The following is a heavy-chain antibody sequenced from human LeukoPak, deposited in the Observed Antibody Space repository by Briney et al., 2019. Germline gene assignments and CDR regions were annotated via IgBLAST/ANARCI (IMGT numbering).Heavy chain of an antibody. V-gene: IGHV4-31*03. CDR1: GGSISNGGYY. CDR2: IYYSGST. D-gene: IGHD4-23*01. Sequence: SETLSLTCTVSGGSISNGGYYWSWIRQHPGKGLEWIGYIYYSGSTYYNPSLKSRVTISVDTSKNQFSLKLSSVTAADTAVYYCARSSDYGGNYPYFDYWGQGTLVTVSS. J-gene: IGHJ4*02. CDR3: ARSSDYGGNYPYFDY.